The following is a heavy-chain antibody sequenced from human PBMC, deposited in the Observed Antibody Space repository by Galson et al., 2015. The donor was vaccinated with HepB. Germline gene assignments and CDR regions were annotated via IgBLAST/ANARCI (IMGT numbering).Heavy chain of an antibody. CDR3: ARVDGFLVGADYYYKGMDV. CDR1: GYPFTGYF. V-gene: IGHV1-2*02. Sequence: SVKVSCKASGYPFTGYFVHWVRQAPGQGLEWMGWINPKSGGTKYAQKFQDRVTMTSATSISTAYMEMGRLRSDDTAVYYCARVDGFLVGADYYYKGMDVWGQGTTVTVSS. D-gene: IGHD1-26*01. CDR2: INPKSGGT. J-gene: IGHJ6*02.